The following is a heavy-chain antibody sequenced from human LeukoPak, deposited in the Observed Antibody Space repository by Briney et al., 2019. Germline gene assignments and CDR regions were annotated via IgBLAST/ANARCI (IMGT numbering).Heavy chain of an antibody. CDR1: GYTFTGYY. J-gene: IGHJ5*02. CDR3: ARVRGSRYDILTGYYDFDP. D-gene: IGHD3-9*01. V-gene: IGHV1-2*02. CDR2: INPNSGGT. Sequence: ASVKVSCKASGYTFTGYYMHWVRQAPGQGPEWMGWINPNSGGTNYAQKFQGRVTMTRDTSISTAYMELSRLRSDDTAVYYCARVRGSRYDILTGYYDFDPWGQGTLVTVSS.